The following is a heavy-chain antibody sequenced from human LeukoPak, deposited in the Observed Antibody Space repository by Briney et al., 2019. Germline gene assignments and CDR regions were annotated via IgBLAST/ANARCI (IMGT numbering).Heavy chain of an antibody. Sequence: SGGSLRLSCAASGFTFSSYVMHWVRQAPGKGLEWVAVISYDGSNKYYADSVKGRFTISRDNSKNTLYLQMNSLRAEDTAVYYCAKEKGREYYYDSSGYYVYWGQGTLVTVSS. V-gene: IGHV3-30*18. CDR2: ISYDGSNK. D-gene: IGHD3-22*01. CDR3: AKEKGREYYYDSSGYYVY. J-gene: IGHJ4*02. CDR1: GFTFSSYV.